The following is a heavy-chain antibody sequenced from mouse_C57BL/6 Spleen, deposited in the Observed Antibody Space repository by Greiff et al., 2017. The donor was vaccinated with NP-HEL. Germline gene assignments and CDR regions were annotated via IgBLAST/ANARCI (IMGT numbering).Heavy chain of an antibody. CDR1: GYAFSSYW. CDR3: ARDDYLDY. V-gene: IGHV1-80*01. J-gene: IGHJ2*01. D-gene: IGHD2-3*01. Sequence: VHLVESGAELVKPGASVKISCKASGYAFSSYWMNWVKQRPGQGLEWIGQIYPGDGDTNYNGKFKGKATLTADKSSSTAYMQLSSLTSEDSAVYFCARDDYLDYWGQGTTLTVSS. CDR2: IYPGDGDT.